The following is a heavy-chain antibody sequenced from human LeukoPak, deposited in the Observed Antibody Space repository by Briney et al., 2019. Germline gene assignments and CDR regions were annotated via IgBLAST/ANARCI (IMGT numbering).Heavy chain of an antibody. J-gene: IGHJ4*02. CDR1: GFPYNVQT. D-gene: IGHD1-26*01. Sequence: GGSLRLSCAASGFPYNVQTMSWVRQAPGKGLGWVASMREDGRVIYYVDSVKGRFTISRDNAKKSLYLQMNSLRAEDTAVYYCARGGATRGRFENWGQGTRVTVAS. CDR2: MREDGRVI. CDR3: ARGGATRGRFEN. V-gene: IGHV3-7*01.